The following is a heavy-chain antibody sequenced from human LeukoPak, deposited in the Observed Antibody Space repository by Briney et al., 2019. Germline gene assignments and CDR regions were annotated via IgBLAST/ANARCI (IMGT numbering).Heavy chain of an antibody. CDR1: GFTFSSYS. Sequence: PGGSLRLSCAASGFTFSSYSMNWVRQAPGKGLEWVSYISSSSSTIYYADSVKGRFTISRDNAKNSLYLQMNSLRAEDTAVYYCAREGIQLWPKNVPFDYWGQGTLVTVSS. V-gene: IGHV3-48*04. D-gene: IGHD5-18*01. J-gene: IGHJ4*02. CDR2: ISSSSSTI. CDR3: AREGIQLWPKNVPFDY.